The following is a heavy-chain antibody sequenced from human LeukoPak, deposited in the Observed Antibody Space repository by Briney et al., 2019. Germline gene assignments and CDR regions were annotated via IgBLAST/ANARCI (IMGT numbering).Heavy chain of an antibody. V-gene: IGHV1-46*01. CDR3: ARAYYYDSSGYYPGGDS. CDR1: GYTFTNYY. Sequence: ASVKVSCKASGYTFTNYYLQWVRQAPGQGLEWIGIINPSGGATSYAQKFQGRVTLTRDTSTSTVYMELSSLRSEDTAVYYCARAYYYDSSGYYPGGDSWGQGTLVTVSS. CDR2: INPSGGAT. J-gene: IGHJ4*02. D-gene: IGHD3-22*01.